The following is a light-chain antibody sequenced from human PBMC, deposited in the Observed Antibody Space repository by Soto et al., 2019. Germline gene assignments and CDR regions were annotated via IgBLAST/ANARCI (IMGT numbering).Light chain of an antibody. CDR1: QSISNY. J-gene: IGKJ3*01. CDR2: AAS. Sequence: DIQMTQSPSSLSASVGDRVTITCRASQSISNYLNWYQQKPGKAPKLLIYAASTLQGGVPSTFSGSGSGSYFTLTISSLQPEDFATYYGQQSYSTPPFTFGPGTKVDI. V-gene: IGKV1-39*01. CDR3: QQSYSTPPFT.